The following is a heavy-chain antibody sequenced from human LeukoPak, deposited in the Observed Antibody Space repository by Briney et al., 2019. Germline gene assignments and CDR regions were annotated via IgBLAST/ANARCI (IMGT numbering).Heavy chain of an antibody. CDR2: IIPIFGTA. CDR1: GGTFSSYA. J-gene: IGHJ3*02. D-gene: IGHD4-23*01. V-gene: IGHV1-69*05. CDR3: AILRWGGNPLDAFDI. Sequence: GASVKVSCKASGGTFSSYAISWVRQAPGQGLEWMGRIIPIFGTANYAQEFQGRVTITTDESTSTAYMELSSLRSEDTAVYYCAILRWGGNPLDAFDIWGQGTMVTVSS.